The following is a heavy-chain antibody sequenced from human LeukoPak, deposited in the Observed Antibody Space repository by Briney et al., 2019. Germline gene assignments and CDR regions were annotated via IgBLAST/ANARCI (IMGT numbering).Heavy chain of an antibody. Sequence: ASVKVSCKASGYTFTSYAMHWVRQAPGQRLEWMGWINAGNGDTKYSQKFQGRVTITRDTSASTAYMELSSLRSEDTAVYYCARDVPDIVVVVAPDYWGQGTLVTVSS. CDR3: ARDVPDIVVVVAPDY. D-gene: IGHD2-15*01. V-gene: IGHV1-3*01. CDR2: INAGNGDT. CDR1: GYTFTSYA. J-gene: IGHJ4*02.